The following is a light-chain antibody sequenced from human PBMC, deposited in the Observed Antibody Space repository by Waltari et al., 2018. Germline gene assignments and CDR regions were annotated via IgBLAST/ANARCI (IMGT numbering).Light chain of an antibody. J-gene: IGKJ3*01. CDR2: SAS. V-gene: IGKV1-16*01. CDR3: QQHNSYPFT. CDR1: QDINNY. Sequence: DIQMTQSPSSLSASVGDTVTFTCRASQDINNYLAWYQQKPGKAPKPLIYSASNLESGVPSRFSGSGSGTDFTLTISRLQPEDFATYYCQQHNSYPFTFGPGTKLDIK.